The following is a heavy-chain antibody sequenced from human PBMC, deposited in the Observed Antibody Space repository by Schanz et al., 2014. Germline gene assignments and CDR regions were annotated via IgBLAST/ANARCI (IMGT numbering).Heavy chain of an antibody. CDR1: GFTFSSHS. CDR3: AASSGWHPSTDY. J-gene: IGHJ4*02. Sequence: EVQLVESGGGLVQPGGSLRLSCAASGFTFSSHSMHWVRQAPGKGLEWLSYISDSGTYTNYADSVKGRFTISRDNAKSSLYLQMNSLRVEDTAVYYCAASSGWHPSTDYWGQGTLVTVSS. V-gene: IGHV3-48*04. CDR2: ISDSGTYT. D-gene: IGHD6-19*01.